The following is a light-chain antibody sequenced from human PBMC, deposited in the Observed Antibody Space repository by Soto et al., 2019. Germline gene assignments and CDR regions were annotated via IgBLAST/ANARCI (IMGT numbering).Light chain of an antibody. CDR2: GAS. J-gene: IGKJ1*01. Sequence: EVVMTLSQATQSVSPGERVTLSCSASQRISSNLAWYQQRPGQAPRLLIYGASTRAPGIPARFSVSGSETEFTLTISILQFEDFAVYDCQHYNNWPPWTFGQGTKVDIK. CDR3: QHYNNWPPWT. V-gene: IGKV3-15*01. CDR1: QRISSN.